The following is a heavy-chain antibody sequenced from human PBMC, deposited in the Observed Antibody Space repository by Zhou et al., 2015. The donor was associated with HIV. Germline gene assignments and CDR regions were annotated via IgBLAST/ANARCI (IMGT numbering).Heavy chain of an antibody. V-gene: IGHV3-11*01. J-gene: IGHJ3*02. CDR2: ISSSGNTI. CDR1: GFIFSDYY. D-gene: IGHD7-27*01. Sequence: VQLVESGGGLVKPGGSLRLSCAASGFIFSDYYMSWIRQTPGKGLEWVSYISSSGNTIYYTDSVKGRFTISRDNAKNSLYLQMNSLRAEDTALYYCARPRGPNWVDAFDIWGQGTMVTVSS. CDR3: ARPRGPNWVDAFDI.